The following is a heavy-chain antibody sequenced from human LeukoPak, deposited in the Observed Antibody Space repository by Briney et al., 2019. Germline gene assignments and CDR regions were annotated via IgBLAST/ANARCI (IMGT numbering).Heavy chain of an antibody. J-gene: IGHJ4*02. CDR2: IIPILGIA. CDR3: AREWDGYNSFDY. CDR1: GGTFSSYA. D-gene: IGHD5-24*01. V-gene: IGHV1-69*04. Sequence: GSSVKVSCKASGGTFSSYAISWVRQAPGQGLEWMGRIIPILGIANYAQKFQGRVTITADKSTSTAYMELSSLRSEDTAVYYCAREWDGYNSFDYWGQGTLVTVSS.